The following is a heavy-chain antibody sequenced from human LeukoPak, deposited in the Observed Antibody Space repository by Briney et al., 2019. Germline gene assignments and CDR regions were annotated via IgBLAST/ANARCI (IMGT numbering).Heavy chain of an antibody. CDR2: FKWDDGST. J-gene: IGHJ1*01. CDR3: AKDRERFGSGPIRH. D-gene: IGHD1-1*01. Sequence: GGSLRLSCAAPGFTFRDSNMHWVRQAPGKGLEWVSHFKWDDGSTYYADSVKGHFTISIDNSKNSLYLQMNSLRTEDAALYYCAKDRERFGSGPIRHWGQGTLVTVCS. CDR1: GFTFRDSN. V-gene: IGHV3-43*01.